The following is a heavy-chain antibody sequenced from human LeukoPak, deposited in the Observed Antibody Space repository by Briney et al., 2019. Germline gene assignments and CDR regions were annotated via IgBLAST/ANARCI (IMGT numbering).Heavy chain of an antibody. D-gene: IGHD1-1*01. CDR3: ARTWKGDDAFDI. CDR2: IYYSGST. V-gene: IGHV4-30-4*08. J-gene: IGHJ3*02. CDR1: GGSISSGDYY. Sequence: SETLSLSCTVSGGSISSGDYYWSSLRQPPGKCLELIGYIYYSGSTYYNPSLKSRVTISGDTSKNQFSLKMNTVSAEDTAVYYCARTWKGDDAFDIWGQGTLVTVSS.